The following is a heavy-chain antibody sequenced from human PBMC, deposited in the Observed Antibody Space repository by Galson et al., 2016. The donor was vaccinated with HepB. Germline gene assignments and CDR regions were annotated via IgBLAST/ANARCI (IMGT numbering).Heavy chain of an antibody. V-gene: IGHV1-3*01. J-gene: IGHJ4*02. CDR3: ARQSLEDYGGTPDY. CDR1: GYLFTSYG. CDR2: INGGNGNT. D-gene: IGHD4-23*01. Sequence: SVKVSCKASGYLFTSYGIHWVRQAPGQRPEWMGWINGGNGNTKYSQNFQDRVKITRDTSASTAYMELSSLRSEDTAVYYCARQSLEDYGGTPDYWGQGTLVTVSS.